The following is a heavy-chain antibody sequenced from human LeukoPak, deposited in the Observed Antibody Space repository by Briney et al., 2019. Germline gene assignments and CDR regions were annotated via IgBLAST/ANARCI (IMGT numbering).Heavy chain of an antibody. J-gene: IGHJ3*02. Sequence: GASVKVSCKASGYTFTGYYMHWVRQAPGQGLEWMGWINPDSGGTNYAQKFQGRVTMTRDTSISTAYMELSRLRSDDTAVYYCARETKWTRAFDIWGQGTMVTVSS. CDR1: GYTFTGYY. D-gene: IGHD2-8*01. CDR3: ARETKWTRAFDI. CDR2: INPDSGGT. V-gene: IGHV1-2*02.